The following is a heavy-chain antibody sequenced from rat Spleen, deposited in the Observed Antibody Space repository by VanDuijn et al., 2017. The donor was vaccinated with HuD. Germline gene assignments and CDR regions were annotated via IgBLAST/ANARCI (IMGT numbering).Heavy chain of an antibody. CDR3: ARDRNRGVDY. J-gene: IGHJ2*01. CDR2: ISYDVSST. Sequence: EVQLVESGGGLVQPGRSLKLSCAASGFTLSDYVMHWIRQAPTKGLEWVATISYDVSSTYYRDSVKGRFTISRDNAKSTLYLQMDSLRSEDTATYYCARDRNRGVDYWGQGVMVTVSS. V-gene: IGHV5-19*01. CDR1: GFTLSDYV. D-gene: IGHD5-1*01.